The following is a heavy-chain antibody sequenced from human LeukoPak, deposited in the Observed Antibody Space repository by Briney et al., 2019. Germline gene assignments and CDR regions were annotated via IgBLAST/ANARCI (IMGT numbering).Heavy chain of an antibody. CDR1: GYTFTSYD. V-gene: IGHV1-8*03. Sequence: ASVKVSCKASGYTFTSYDINWVRQATGQGVEWMGWMNPNSGNTGYAQKFQGRVTITRNTSISTAYMELSSLRSEDTSVYYCARVTVNENYYYYMDVWGKGTTVTASS. CDR3: ARVTVNENYYYYMDV. J-gene: IGHJ6*03. CDR2: MNPNSGNT. D-gene: IGHD4-11*01.